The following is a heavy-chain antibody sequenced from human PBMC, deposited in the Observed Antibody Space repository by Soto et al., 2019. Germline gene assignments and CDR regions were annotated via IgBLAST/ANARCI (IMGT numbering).Heavy chain of an antibody. D-gene: IGHD7-27*01. J-gene: IGHJ6*02. CDR2: IYYRGNT. Sequence: SENLSLTCSVFGGSMSPYYWSWIRQSPGKGLDWIANIYYRGNTNYNPSLESRVTISIDTSKNQFSLKLNSLTAADTAVYYCARHSKKTGDFDYYYGMDVWGQGTTVT. V-gene: IGHV4-59*08. CDR1: GGSMSPYY. CDR3: ARHSKKTGDFDYYYGMDV.